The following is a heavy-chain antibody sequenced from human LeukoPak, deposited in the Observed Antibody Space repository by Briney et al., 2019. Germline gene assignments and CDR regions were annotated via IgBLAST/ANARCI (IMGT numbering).Heavy chain of an antibody. CDR2: ISSSSSYI. J-gene: IGHJ3*02. Sequence: PGGSLRLSCAASGFTFSSYSMNRVRQAPGKGLEWVSSISSSSSYIYYADPVKGRFTISRDNAKNSLYLQMNSLRAEDTAVYYCARDTPERITGRPDAFDIWGQGTMVTVSS. CDR3: ARDTPERITGRPDAFDI. D-gene: IGHD1-20*01. CDR1: GFTFSSYS. V-gene: IGHV3-21*01.